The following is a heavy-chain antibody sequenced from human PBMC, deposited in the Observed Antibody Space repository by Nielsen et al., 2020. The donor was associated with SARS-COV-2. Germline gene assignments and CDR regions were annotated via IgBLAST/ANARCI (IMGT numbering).Heavy chain of an antibody. J-gene: IGHJ4*02. CDR1: GYTFTSYY. Sequence: ASVKVSCKASGYTFTSYYMHWVRQAPGQGLEWMGIINPSGGSTSYAQKFQGRVTMTRDTSTSTVYMELSNLRPDDTAMYYCAREWDDYESSAYDYWGQGTLVTVSP. V-gene: IGHV1-46*01. CDR3: AREWDDYESSAYDY. D-gene: IGHD3-22*01. CDR2: INPSGGST.